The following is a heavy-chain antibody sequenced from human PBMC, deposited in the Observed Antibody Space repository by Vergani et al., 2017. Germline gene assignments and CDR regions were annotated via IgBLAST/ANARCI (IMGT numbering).Heavy chain of an antibody. J-gene: IGHJ6*02. CDR2: INHSGST. CDR3: ARVFRGLGMDV. CDR1: GGSFSGYY. D-gene: IGHD3-10*01. V-gene: IGHV4-34*01. Sequence: QVQLQQWGAGLLKPSETLSLTCAVYGGSFSGYYWSWIRQPPGKGLEWIGEINHSGSTNYNPSLKSRVTISVDTSKNQFSLKLSSVTAADTAVYYCARVFRGLGMDVWGQGTTVTVSS.